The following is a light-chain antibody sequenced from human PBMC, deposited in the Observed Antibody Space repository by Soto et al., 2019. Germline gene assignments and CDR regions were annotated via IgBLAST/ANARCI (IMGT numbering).Light chain of an antibody. J-gene: IGKJ3*01. CDR1: QRVTSTY. CDR3: QQYDKSPFT. V-gene: IGKV3-20*01. CDR2: GAS. Sequence: EVVLTQSPGTLSLSPGERATLSCRASQRVTSTYLAWYQQKPGQAPRLLIYGASNRATGIPDRFSGSGSGTDVTLTIRRLEPEDFAVYFCQQYDKSPFTFGPGTKVDIK.